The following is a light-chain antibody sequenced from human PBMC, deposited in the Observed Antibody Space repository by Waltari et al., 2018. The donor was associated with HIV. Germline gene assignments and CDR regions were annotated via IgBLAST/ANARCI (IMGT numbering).Light chain of an antibody. CDR3: QQYDNVPRT. CDR2: WAS. J-gene: IGKJ3*01. CDR1: QSLLSGSNNKNY. Sequence: DIVMTQSPDSLPVSLGERTTINCKSSQSLLSGSNNKNYLAWYQQKPGQPPKLLIYWASTRQSGVPDRFSGSGSGTDLTLTISSLQAEDVAVYYCQQYDNVPRTFGPGTEVDIK. V-gene: IGKV4-1*01.